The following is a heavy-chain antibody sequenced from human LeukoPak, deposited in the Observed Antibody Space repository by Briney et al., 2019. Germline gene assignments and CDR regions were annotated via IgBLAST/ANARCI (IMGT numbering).Heavy chain of an antibody. CDR1: GYTFTGYY. CDR2: INPNSGGT. V-gene: IGHV1-2*06. CDR3: ARWSGGSYYEVGFDY. Sequence: GASVKVSCKASGYTFTGYYMHWVRQAPGQGLEWMGRINPNSGGTNYAQKFQGRVTMTRDTSISTAYMELSRLRSDDTAVYYCARWSGGSYYEVGFDYWGQGTLVTVSS. J-gene: IGHJ4*02. D-gene: IGHD1-26*01.